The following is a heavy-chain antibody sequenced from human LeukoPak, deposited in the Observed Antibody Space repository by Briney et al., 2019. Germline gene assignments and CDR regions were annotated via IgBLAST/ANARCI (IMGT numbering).Heavy chain of an antibody. V-gene: IGHV4-61*01. D-gene: IGHD1-26*01. CDR2: IYYRGST. Sequence: SETLSLTCTVCGRSVSSGSYYWSWIRQPPGEGLGWFGYIYYRGSTKYNPSLKSRVTISLDTSKNQFYLKLSSVTAADTAMYYCAGVGGGSYSMDVWGQGTTVTVSS. J-gene: IGHJ6*03. CDR1: GRSVSSGSYY. CDR3: AGVGGGSYSMDV.